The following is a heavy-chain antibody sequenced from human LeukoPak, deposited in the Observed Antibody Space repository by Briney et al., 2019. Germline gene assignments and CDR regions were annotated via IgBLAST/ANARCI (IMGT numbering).Heavy chain of an antibody. CDR1: GYTFTTYD. Sequence: ASVKVSCKASGYTFTTYDINWVRQATGQGLEWMGWMSPNSSNTGYAQKLQGRVTMTRNTSISTAFMELSGLRSEDTAVYFCARRNTAMVAGLDYWGQGSLVTVSS. V-gene: IGHV1-8*01. D-gene: IGHD5-18*01. CDR3: ARRNTAMVAGLDY. CDR2: MSPNSSNT. J-gene: IGHJ4*02.